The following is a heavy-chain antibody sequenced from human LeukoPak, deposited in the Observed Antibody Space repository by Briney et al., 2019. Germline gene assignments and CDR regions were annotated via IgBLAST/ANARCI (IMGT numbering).Heavy chain of an antibody. D-gene: IGHD2-2*01. J-gene: IGHJ6*02. CDR2: IWYDGSNK. V-gene: IGHV3-33*01. CDR3: ARDLRIVVVPAATGYYGMDL. Sequence: PGGSLRLSCAASGFTFSSYGMHWVRQAPGKGLEWVAVIWYDGSNKYYADSVKGRFTISRDNSKNTLYLQMNSLRAEDTAVYYCARDLRIVVVPAATGYYGMDLWGQGTTVTVSS. CDR1: GFTFSSYG.